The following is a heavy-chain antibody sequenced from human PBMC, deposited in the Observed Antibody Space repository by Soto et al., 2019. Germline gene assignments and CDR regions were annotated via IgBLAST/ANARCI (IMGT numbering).Heavy chain of an antibody. D-gene: IGHD3-10*01. Sequence: ASVKVSCKASGYSFTKYGISWVRQAPGQRLEWMGCNSGHNGNTNCALSLQGRVTMTTDTSTSTAYMELRSLRSADTAGSYCASDYGGSGSSRSPFFYWGQGTLVTVSS. CDR1: GYSFTKYG. CDR2: NSGHNGNT. V-gene: IGHV1-18*01. CDR3: ASDYGGSGSSRSPFFY. J-gene: IGHJ4*02.